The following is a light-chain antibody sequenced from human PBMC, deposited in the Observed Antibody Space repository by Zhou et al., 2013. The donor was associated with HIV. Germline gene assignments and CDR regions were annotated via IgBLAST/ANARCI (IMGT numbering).Light chain of an antibody. CDR3: QQYNSHPIT. V-gene: IGKV1-5*03. CDR2: KAS. CDR1: QGISSY. J-gene: IGKJ5*01. Sequence: IQLTQSPSSLSASVGDRVTITCRASQGISSYLAWYQQKPGKAPKLLIYKASGLESGAPSKFSGSGSGTEFTLTISSLQPDDYATYYCQQYNSHPITFGQGTRLEI.